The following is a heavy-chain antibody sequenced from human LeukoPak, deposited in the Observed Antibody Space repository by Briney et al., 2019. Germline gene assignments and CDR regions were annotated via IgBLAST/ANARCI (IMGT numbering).Heavy chain of an antibody. CDR3: ARVWGWDYDSSGP. V-gene: IGHV1-2*02. J-gene: IGHJ5*02. CDR1: GYTFTGYY. D-gene: IGHD3-22*01. CDR2: INPNSGGT. Sequence: ASVKVSCKASGYTFTGYYMHWVRQAPGQGLEWMGWINPNSGGTNYAQKFQGRVTMTRDTSISTAYMELSRLRSDDTAVYYCARVWGWDYDSSGPWGQGTLVTVSS.